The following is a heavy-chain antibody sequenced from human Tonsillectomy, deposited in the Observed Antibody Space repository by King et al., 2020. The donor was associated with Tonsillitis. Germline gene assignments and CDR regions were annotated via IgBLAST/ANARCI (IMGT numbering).Heavy chain of an antibody. CDR3: ARVWGPVAGALAGSLDS. D-gene: IGHD6-19*01. CDR2: ISYDGSNK. J-gene: IGHJ4*02. V-gene: IGHV3-30-3*01. CDR1: GFTFSSYA. Sequence: VQLVESGGGVVQPGRSLRLSCAASGFTFSSYAMHWVRQAPGKGLEWVAVISYDGSNKYYADSVKGRFTISRDNSKNTLYLQMKNLRTEDTAVYYCARVWGPVAGALAGSLDSWGQGTLVTVSS.